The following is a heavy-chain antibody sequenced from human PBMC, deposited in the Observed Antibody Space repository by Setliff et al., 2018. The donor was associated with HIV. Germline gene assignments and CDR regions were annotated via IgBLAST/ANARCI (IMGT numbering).Heavy chain of an antibody. CDR1: GFTFSSYS. V-gene: IGHV3-21*01. CDR3: ARDFYSSTSGAVPD. D-gene: IGHD6-6*01. J-gene: IGHJ6*02. Sequence: GGSLRLSCAASGFTFSSYSMNWVRQAPGKGLEWVSSISSSSTHIYYADSVKGRFTISRDNSKNTLYLQMNNLRVEDTAVYYCARDFYSSTSGAVPDWGQGTAVTVSS. CDR2: ISSSSTHI.